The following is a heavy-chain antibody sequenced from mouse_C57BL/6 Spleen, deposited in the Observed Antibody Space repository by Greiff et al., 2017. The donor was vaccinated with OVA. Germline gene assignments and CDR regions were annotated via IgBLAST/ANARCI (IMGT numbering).Heavy chain of an antibody. CDR1: GYSITSDY. Sequence: DVMLVESGPGLAKPSQTLSLTCSVTGYSITSDYWNWIRKFPGNKLEYMGYISYSGSTYYNPSLKSRISITRDTSKNQYYLQLNSVTTEDTATYYCARAYSNIHYAMDYWGQGTSVTVSS. CDR3: ARAYSNIHYAMDY. J-gene: IGHJ4*01. CDR2: ISYSGST. V-gene: IGHV3-8*01. D-gene: IGHD2-5*01.